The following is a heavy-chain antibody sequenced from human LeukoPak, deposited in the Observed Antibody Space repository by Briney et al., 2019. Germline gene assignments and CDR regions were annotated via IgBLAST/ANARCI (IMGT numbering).Heavy chain of an antibody. CDR1: GYTFTSYY. D-gene: IGHD4-17*01. CDR2: INPSGGST. CDR3: ARGTVTPRGEHFDY. V-gene: IGHV1-46*01. J-gene: IGHJ4*02. Sequence: ASVKVSCKASGYTFTSYYMHWVRQAPGQGLEWMGIINPSGGSTSYAQKFQGRGTITRHTSTSTVSMELNSLRSEDTAVYYCARGTVTPRGEHFDYWGQGTLVTVSS.